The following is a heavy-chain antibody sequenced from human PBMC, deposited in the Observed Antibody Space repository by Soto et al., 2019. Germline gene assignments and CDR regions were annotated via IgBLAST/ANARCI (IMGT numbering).Heavy chain of an antibody. Sequence: ASVKVSCKASGYTFTGYYMHWVRQAPGQGLEWMGWINPNSGGTNYAQKFQGWVTMTRDTSISTAYMELNSLRAEDTAIYYCARDPYSSGWAYFDYWGQGTLVTVSS. V-gene: IGHV1-2*04. D-gene: IGHD6-19*01. CDR3: ARDPYSSGWAYFDY. J-gene: IGHJ4*02. CDR2: INPNSGGT. CDR1: GYTFTGYY.